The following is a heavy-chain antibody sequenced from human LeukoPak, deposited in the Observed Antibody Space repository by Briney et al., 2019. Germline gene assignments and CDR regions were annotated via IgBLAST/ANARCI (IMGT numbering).Heavy chain of an antibody. Sequence: RGSLRLSCAASGFTFSTYAMTWVRQAPGKVLEWVSGSADNTYYADSVKGRFTISRDNSKNTLYLQMNSLRVEDTAVYYCAKVRNTTTWYLGDWGQGTLVTVSS. CDR1: GFTFSTYA. D-gene: IGHD6-13*01. J-gene: IGHJ4*02. V-gene: IGHV3-23*01. CDR2: SADNT. CDR3: AKVRNTTTWYLGD.